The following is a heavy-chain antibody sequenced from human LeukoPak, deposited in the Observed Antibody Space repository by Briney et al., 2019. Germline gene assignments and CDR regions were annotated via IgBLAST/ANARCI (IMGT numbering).Heavy chain of an antibody. CDR2: IKQDSSEK. V-gene: IGHV3-7*01. Sequence: GGSLRLSCAASEFTFSRYWMGWVRQAPGKGLEWVANIKQDSSEKYYVDSVKGRFTISRDNAKNSLYLQMNSLRAEDTAVYCCARYSGLNHREFDFWGQETLVTVSS. J-gene: IGHJ4*02. CDR3: ARYSGLNHREFDF. D-gene: IGHD5-12*01. CDR1: EFTFSRYW.